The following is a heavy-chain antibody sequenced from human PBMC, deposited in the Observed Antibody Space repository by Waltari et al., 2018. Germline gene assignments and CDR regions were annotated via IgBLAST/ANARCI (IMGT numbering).Heavy chain of an antibody. J-gene: IGHJ6*03. CDR2: IYYSGST. CDR1: GGSISSSSYY. V-gene: IGHV4-39*01. CDR3: ARKGNYYYYYMDV. Sequence: QLQLQESGPGLVKPSETLSLTCTVSGGSISSSSYYWGWIRQAPGKGLEWIGSIYYSGSTYYNPSLKSRVTISVDTSKNQFSLKLSSVTAADTAVYYCARKGNYYYYYMDVWGKGTTVTVSS.